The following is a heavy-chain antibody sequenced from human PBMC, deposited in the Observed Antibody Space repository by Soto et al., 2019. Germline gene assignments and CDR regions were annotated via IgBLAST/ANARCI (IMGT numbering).Heavy chain of an antibody. CDR3: ARVVAGSGCPFDY. CDR1: GGTFSSYA. Sequence: QVLLVQSGAEVKKPGSSVKVSCKASGGTFSSYAISWVRQAPGQGLEWMGGSIPIFGTANYAQKFQGRGTITADECTSAAYMELSSLRSEDTAVYYCARVVAGSGCPFDYWGQGTLVTVSS. CDR2: SIPIFGTA. V-gene: IGHV1-69*01. D-gene: IGHD6-19*01. J-gene: IGHJ4*02.